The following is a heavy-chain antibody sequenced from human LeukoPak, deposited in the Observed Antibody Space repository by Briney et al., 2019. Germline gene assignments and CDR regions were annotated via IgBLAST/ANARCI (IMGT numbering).Heavy chain of an antibody. CDR2: ISYDGTNK. CDR3: ARDLGSSGWWNFDY. J-gene: IGHJ4*02. Sequence: PGGSLRLSCAASGFTFTNYALHWVRQAPGKGLEWVAVISYDGTNKYYADSVKGRFTISRDNSKNTLYLQMNSLRAEDTALYYCARDLGSSGWWNFDYWGQGALVTVSS. D-gene: IGHD6-19*01. CDR1: GFTFTNYA. V-gene: IGHV3-30*14.